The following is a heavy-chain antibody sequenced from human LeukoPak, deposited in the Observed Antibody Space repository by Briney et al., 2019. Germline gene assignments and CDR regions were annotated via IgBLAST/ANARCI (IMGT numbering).Heavy chain of an antibody. CDR3: AASSGVTLGRF. V-gene: IGHV4-31*03. CDR1: GGSISSGTHY. J-gene: IGHJ4*02. Sequence: SETLSLTCTVSGGSISSGTHYYNWIRQHPGKGLEWIGYIYYTGITSYNPSLKSRVTMSVDTSMNQVSLKVTSLTAADTAVYYCAASSGVTLGRFWGRGALVTVSS. CDR2: IYYTGIT. D-gene: IGHD3-16*01.